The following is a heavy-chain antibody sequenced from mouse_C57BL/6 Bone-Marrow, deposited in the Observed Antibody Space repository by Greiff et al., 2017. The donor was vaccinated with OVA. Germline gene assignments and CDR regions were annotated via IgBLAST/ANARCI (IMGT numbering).Heavy chain of an antibody. V-gene: IGHV1-63*01. D-gene: IGHD1-1*01. CDR3: ARRDYYGSSSGWFAY. Sequence: QVQLQQSGAELVRPGTSVKMSCKASGYTFTNYWIGWAKQRPGHGLEWIGDIYPGGGYPNYNEKFKGKATLTADKSSSTAYMQFSSLTSEDSAIYYCARRDYYGSSSGWFAYWGQGTLVTVSA. CDR2: IYPGGGYP. CDR1: GYTFTNYW. J-gene: IGHJ3*01.